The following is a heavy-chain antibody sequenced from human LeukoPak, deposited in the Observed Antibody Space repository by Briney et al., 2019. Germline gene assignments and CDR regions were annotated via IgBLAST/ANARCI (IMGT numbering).Heavy chain of an antibody. D-gene: IGHD2-21*02. Sequence: GASVKVSCKASGYTFTSYGISWVRQAPGQGLEWMGGFDPEDGETIYAQKFQGRVTMTEDTSTDTAYMELSSLRSEDTAVYYCATASGRNCGGDCYPSHYYYYYGMDVWGQGTTVTVSS. CDR1: GYTFTSYG. CDR3: ATASGRNCGGDCYPSHYYYYYGMDV. J-gene: IGHJ6*02. V-gene: IGHV1-24*01. CDR2: FDPEDGET.